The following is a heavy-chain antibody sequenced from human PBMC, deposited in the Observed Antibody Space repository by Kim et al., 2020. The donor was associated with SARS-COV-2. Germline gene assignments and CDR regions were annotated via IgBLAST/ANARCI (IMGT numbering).Heavy chain of an antibody. CDR3: ARVNSYYYGMDV. Sequence: YNTDSVKRRCTIARDNAKTTLYVQMNSLRDEDTAVYYCARVNSYYYGMDVWGQGTTVTVSS. J-gene: IGHJ6*02. V-gene: IGHV3-21*01.